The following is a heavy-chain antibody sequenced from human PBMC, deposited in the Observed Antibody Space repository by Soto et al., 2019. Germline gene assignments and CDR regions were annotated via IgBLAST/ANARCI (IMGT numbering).Heavy chain of an antibody. CDR2: INPNSGGT. Sequence: ASVKGSWKAAGYTFSGYYMHWVRQAPGQGLEWMGWINPNSGGTKYPQKFQGRVTMTRDTSITTVYVSLTGLKSDDTAVYYCARDLAKGGGSAGFDYWGQGTLVTVSS. CDR3: ARDLAKGGGSAGFDY. V-gene: IGHV1-2*02. D-gene: IGHD2-15*01. J-gene: IGHJ4*02. CDR1: GYTFSGYY.